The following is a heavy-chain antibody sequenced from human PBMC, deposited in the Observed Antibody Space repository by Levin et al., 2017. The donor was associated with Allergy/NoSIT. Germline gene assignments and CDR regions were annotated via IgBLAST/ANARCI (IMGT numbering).Heavy chain of an antibody. CDR3: ARGGCSSTSCRDN. V-gene: IGHV3-74*01. CDR1: GFTFINYY. J-gene: IGHJ4*02. Sequence: SCAASGFTFINYYMHWVRQAPGKGLVWVSRVISDGSITDYADSVKGRFTISRDNARNMLYLQMNSLRAEDTAVYYCARGGCSSTSCRDNWGQGILVNVSS. CDR2: VISDGSIT. D-gene: IGHD2-2*01.